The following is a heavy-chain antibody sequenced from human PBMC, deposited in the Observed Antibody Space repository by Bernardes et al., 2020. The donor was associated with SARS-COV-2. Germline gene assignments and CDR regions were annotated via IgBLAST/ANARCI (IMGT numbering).Heavy chain of an antibody. J-gene: IGHJ4*02. CDR3: ARLGHDYYDSSGYYSDY. D-gene: IGHD3-22*01. Sequence: GESLKISCKGSGYSFTSYWIGWVRQIPGKGLEWMGIIYPGDSDTRYSPSFQGQVTISADKSISTAYLQWSSLKASDTAMYYCARLGHDYYDSSGYYSDYWGQGTLVTVSS. CDR2: IYPGDSDT. V-gene: IGHV5-51*01. CDR1: GYSFTSYW.